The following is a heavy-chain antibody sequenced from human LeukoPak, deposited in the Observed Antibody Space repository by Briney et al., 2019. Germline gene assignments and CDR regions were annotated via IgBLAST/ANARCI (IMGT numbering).Heavy chain of an antibody. CDR3: ASGSPYCSTTSCSSSYYYYMDV. CDR2: INTNSGGG. J-gene: IGHJ6*03. V-gene: IGHV1-2*02. Sequence: AGGTVCFTGAGYTFTDYYMDWGRQGPGQGQGRVGWINTNSGGGNYSQKFHARVTMTRDTSISTAYMELSRVRSHHTAVYYCASGSPYCSTTSCSSSYYYYMDVWGKGTTVTVSS. CDR1: GYTFTDYY. D-gene: IGHD2-2*01.